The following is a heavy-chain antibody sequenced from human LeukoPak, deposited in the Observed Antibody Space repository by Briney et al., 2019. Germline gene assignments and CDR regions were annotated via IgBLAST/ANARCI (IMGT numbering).Heavy chain of an antibody. J-gene: IGHJ3*02. CDR3: ATHDYGDFGAFDI. CDR2: ISGSGGST. D-gene: IGHD4-17*01. CDR1: GFTFSSYA. Sequence: PGGSLRLSCAASGFTFSSYAMSWVRQAPGKGLEWVSAISGSGGSTYYADSVKGRFTISRDNSKNTLYLQMNSLRAEDTAVYYCATHDYGDFGAFDIWGLGTMVTVSS. V-gene: IGHV3-23*01.